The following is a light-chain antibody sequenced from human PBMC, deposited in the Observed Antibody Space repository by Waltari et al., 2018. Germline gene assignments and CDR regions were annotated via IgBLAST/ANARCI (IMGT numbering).Light chain of an antibody. Sequence: SYVLTQPPSVSVAPGQTARLTCGGDTIGTKNMHWYQQRPGQAPVLVVYDNSERPSGSAGRFAGSNSGNTATLTISRVEAGDEADCYCQVWDTGSDHPVIFGGGTKLTVL. V-gene: IGLV3-21*02. J-gene: IGLJ2*01. CDR2: DNS. CDR1: TIGTKN. CDR3: QVWDTGSDHPVI.